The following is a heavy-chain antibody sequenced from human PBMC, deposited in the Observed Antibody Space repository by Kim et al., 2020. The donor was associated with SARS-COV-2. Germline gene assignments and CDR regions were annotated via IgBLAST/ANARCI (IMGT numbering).Heavy chain of an antibody. Sequence: GGSLRLSCAASGFTFSSYWMDWVRQAPGKGLEWVAIINQDGSSKSSVGSVEGRFSISRDNAKNSLYLQMNSLRPEDTAVYYCARDPGWGAFDIWGQGTVVTVS. J-gene: IGHJ3*02. CDR1: GFTFSSYW. CDR3: ARDPGWGAFDI. CDR2: INQDGSSK. V-gene: IGHV3-7*01. D-gene: IGHD1-26*01.